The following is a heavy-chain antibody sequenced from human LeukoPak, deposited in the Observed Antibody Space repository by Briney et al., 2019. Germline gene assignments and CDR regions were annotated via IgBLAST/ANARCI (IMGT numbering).Heavy chain of an antibody. J-gene: IGHJ5*02. D-gene: IGHD6-19*01. CDR1: GYTFPSYA. V-gene: IGHV7-4-1*02. Sequence: SSVTVSYKASGYTFPSYAMNWVRQAPAQGLEWMGWINTNTGNPTYAQGFTGRFVFSLDTSVSTAYLQISSLKAEDTAVYYCATYPIAVAGAWGQGTLVTVSS. CDR2: INTNTGNP. CDR3: ATYPIAVAGA.